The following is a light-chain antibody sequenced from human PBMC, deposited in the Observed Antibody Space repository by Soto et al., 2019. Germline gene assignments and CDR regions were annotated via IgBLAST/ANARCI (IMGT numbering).Light chain of an antibody. CDR2: VTS. Sequence: DIQMTQSPSSLSESVGDRVNMTCRASHSISSNLNWYQQKPGKAPKLLIFVTSGLQSGVPSRCSGSGYGTDFALTISSLQPEDFATYYCQQNHRAPITFGQGTRL. V-gene: IGKV1-39*01. CDR3: QQNHRAPIT. J-gene: IGKJ5*01. CDR1: HSISSN.